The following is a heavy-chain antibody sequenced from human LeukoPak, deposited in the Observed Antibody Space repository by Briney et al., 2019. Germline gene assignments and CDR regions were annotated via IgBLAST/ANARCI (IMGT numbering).Heavy chain of an antibody. Sequence: SGTLSLTCTVSGGSISSGGYYWSWIRQHPGKGLEWIGYIYYSGATYYNPSLKSRVTISVDTSKNQFSLKLSSVTAADTAVYYCARDALGGVGTVDYWGQGTLVTVSS. J-gene: IGHJ4*02. V-gene: IGHV4-31*03. CDR2: IYYSGAT. CDR1: GGSISSGGYY. D-gene: IGHD3-16*01. CDR3: ARDALGGVGTVDY.